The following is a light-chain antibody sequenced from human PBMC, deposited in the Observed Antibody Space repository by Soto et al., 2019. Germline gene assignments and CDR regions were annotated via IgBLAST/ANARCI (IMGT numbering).Light chain of an antibody. Sequence: QPVLTQPPSVSGAPGQRVTISCTGSSSNIGAGYDVHWYQQLPGTAPKLLIYGNSNRPSWVPDRFSGSKSGTSASLAITGLQAEDEADYYCQSYDSSLSGPNWVFGGGTKLTVL. J-gene: IGLJ3*02. CDR3: QSYDSSLSGPNWV. CDR2: GNS. CDR1: SSNIGAGYD. V-gene: IGLV1-40*01.